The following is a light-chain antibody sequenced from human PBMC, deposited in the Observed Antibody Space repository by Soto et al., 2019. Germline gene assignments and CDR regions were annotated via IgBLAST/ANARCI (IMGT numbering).Light chain of an antibody. J-gene: IGLJ2*01. CDR3: SSYRDNRVI. CDR2: DVS. V-gene: IGLV2-14*03. Sequence: QSVLTQPASVSGSPGQSITISCTGTSSDVGGYKYVSWYQQHPGKAPKLMIYDVSNRPPGVSDRFSGSKSGNTASLTISGLQAEDEADYYCSSYRDNRVIFGGGTKLTVL. CDR1: SSDVGGYKY.